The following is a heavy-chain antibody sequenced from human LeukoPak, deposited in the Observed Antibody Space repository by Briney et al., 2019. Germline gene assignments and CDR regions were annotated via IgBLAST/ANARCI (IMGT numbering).Heavy chain of an antibody. CDR3: AKDIHPWLGESSGYFDY. Sequence: AGGSLRLSCAASGFTFSSHGMSWVRQAPGKGLEWVSAIGGSGGSTYYADSVKGRFTISRDNSKNTLYLQMNSLRAEDTAVYYCAKDIHPWLGESSGYFDYWGQGTLVTVSS. CDR1: GFTFSSHG. V-gene: IGHV3-23*01. J-gene: IGHJ4*02. CDR2: IGGSGGST. D-gene: IGHD3-10*01.